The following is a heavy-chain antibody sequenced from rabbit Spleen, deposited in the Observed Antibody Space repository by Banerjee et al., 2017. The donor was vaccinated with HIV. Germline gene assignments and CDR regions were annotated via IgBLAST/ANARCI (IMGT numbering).Heavy chain of an antibody. D-gene: IGHD1-1*01. V-gene: IGHV1S7*01. Sequence: QLKESGGGLVQPGGSLKLSCKASGFDFSSYYMSWVRQAPGKGLEWIGYIDPVFGSTYYASWVNGRFSISRENTQNTVSLQMNSLTAADTATYFCARDPNYASGHYIYNIWGPGTLVTVS. CDR3: ARDPNYASGHYIYNI. CDR2: IDPVFGST. CDR1: GFDFSSYY. J-gene: IGHJ4*02.